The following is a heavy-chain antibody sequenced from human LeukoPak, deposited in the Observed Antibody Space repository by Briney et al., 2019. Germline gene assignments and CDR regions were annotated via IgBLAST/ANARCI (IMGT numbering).Heavy chain of an antibody. D-gene: IGHD1-26*01. Sequence: GGSLRLSCAASGFTFDDYGMSWVRQAPGKGLEWVSGINWNGGSTGYADSVKGRFTISRDNAKSSLYLQMNSLRAEDTALYYCARVQSFRWELPIDYWGQGTLVTVSS. CDR2: INWNGGST. J-gene: IGHJ4*02. CDR1: GFTFDDYG. CDR3: ARVQSFRWELPIDY. V-gene: IGHV3-20*04.